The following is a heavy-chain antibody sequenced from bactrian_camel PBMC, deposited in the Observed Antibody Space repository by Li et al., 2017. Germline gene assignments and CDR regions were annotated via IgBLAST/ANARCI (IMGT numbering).Heavy chain of an antibody. D-gene: IGHD3*01. CDR3: AAGDPLSFDGMGSALALRASEYNY. Sequence: EVQLVESGGGSVQAGGSLTLSCAAGRYTYKRNCMGWFRQRPGKDREGIAVLWIGGATTTYADSVKGRFIITRDKAKDLVYLQMNGLQPEDTGMYYCAAGDPLSFDGMGSALALRASEYNYWGQGTQVTVSS. V-gene: IGHV3S40*01. J-gene: IGHJ4*01. CDR2: LWIGGATT. CDR1: RYTYKRNC.